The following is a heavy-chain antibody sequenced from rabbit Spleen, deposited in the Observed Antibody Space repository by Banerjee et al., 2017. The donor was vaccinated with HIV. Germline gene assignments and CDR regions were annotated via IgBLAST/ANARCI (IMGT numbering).Heavy chain of an antibody. CDR3: ARDTGTSFSSYGMDL. D-gene: IGHD8-1*01. V-gene: IGHV1S40*01. Sequence: SLEESGGDLVKPGASLTLTCIASGVSFRGNSYMCWVRQAPGKGLEWISCIAGDSSGFTYSATWAKGRFTISKTSSTTVTLQMTSLTAADTATYFCARDTGTSFSSYGMDLWGPGTLVTVS. CDR1: GVSFRGNSY. CDR2: IAGDSSGFT. J-gene: IGHJ6*01.